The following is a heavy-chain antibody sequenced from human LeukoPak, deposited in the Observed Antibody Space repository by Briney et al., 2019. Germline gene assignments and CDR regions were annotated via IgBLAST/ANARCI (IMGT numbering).Heavy chain of an antibody. V-gene: IGHV1-2*04. CDR1: GYTFTGYY. Sequence: ASVKVSCKASGYTFTGYYMHWVRQAPGQGLEWMGWINPNSGGTNYAQKFQGWVTMTRDTSISTAYMELSRLRSDDTAVYYCARGGPPPVLRYFDWLLNFDYWGQGTLVTVSS. CDR3: ARGGPPPVLRYFDWLLNFDY. CDR2: INPNSGGT. D-gene: IGHD3-9*01. J-gene: IGHJ4*02.